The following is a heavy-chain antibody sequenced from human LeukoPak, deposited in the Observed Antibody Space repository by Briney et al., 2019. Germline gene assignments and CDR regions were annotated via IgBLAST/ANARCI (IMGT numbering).Heavy chain of an antibody. J-gene: IGHJ4*02. Sequence: GGSLRLSCAAAGLTFTSYAMSCVRQAPGKGLEWVSAISGSGGSTYYADSVKGRFTISRDNSKNTLYLQMNSLRAEDTAVYYCAKSIRTAGAGTGVDYWGQGTLVTVSS. D-gene: IGHD6-13*01. CDR2: ISGSGGST. CDR1: GLTFTSYA. V-gene: IGHV3-23*01. CDR3: AKSIRTAGAGTGVDY.